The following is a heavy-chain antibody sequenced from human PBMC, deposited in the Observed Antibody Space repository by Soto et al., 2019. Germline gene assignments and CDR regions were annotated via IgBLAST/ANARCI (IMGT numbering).Heavy chain of an antibody. CDR3: VRDLHYAFDI. J-gene: IGHJ3*02. CDR2: ITQRSAT. CDR1: GFTFTDYT. Sequence: GGSLRLSCAASGFTFTDYTMNWVRQAPGKGLEWLSYITQRSATSYADSVKGRFTISRDNARNSVFLQMHSLRDEDTAVYYCVRDLHYAFDILGQGTMDTVSS. V-gene: IGHV3-48*02.